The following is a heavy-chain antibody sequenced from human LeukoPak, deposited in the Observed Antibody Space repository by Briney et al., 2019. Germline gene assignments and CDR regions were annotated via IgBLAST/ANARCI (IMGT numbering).Heavy chain of an antibody. V-gene: IGHV4-39*02. CDR3: ARFLLSPSYFDY. CDR1: GGSISSSSYY. J-gene: IGHJ4*02. Sequence: PSETLSLTCTVSGGSISSSSYYWGWIRQPPGKGLEWIVSFFYSGSTYYNSSLKSRVTISVDTSKNHFSLKLSSVTAADTAVYYCARFLLSPSYFDYWGQGTLVTVSS. CDR2: FFYSGST. D-gene: IGHD2-15*01.